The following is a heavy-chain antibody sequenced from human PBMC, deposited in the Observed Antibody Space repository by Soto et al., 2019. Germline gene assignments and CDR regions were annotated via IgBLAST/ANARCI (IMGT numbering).Heavy chain of an antibody. CDR1: GYTFTGYY. Sequence: QVQLVQSGAEVKKPGASVKVSCKASGYTFTGYYMHWVRQAPGQGLEWMGWINPNSGGTNYAQKFQGWVTMTSDTSISTAYMELSRLRSDDTAVYYCARGSSSWYYYYYGMDVWGQGTTVTVSS. CDR3: ARGSSSWYYYYYGMDV. CDR2: INPNSGGT. D-gene: IGHD6-13*01. J-gene: IGHJ6*02. V-gene: IGHV1-2*04.